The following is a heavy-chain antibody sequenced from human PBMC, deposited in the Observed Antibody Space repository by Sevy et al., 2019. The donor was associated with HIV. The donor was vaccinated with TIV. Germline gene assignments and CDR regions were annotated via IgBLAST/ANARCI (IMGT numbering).Heavy chain of an antibody. CDR1: GFTFSSYW. V-gene: IGHV3-7*01. CDR3: ARDLSLAVAGTSAFDY. CDR2: IKQDGSEK. D-gene: IGHD6-19*01. Sequence: GESLKISCAASGFTFSSYWMSWVRQAPGKGLEWVANIKQDGSEKYYVDSVKGRFTISRDNAKNSLYLQMNSLRAEDTAVYYCARDLSLAVAGTSAFDYWGQGTLVTVSS. J-gene: IGHJ4*02.